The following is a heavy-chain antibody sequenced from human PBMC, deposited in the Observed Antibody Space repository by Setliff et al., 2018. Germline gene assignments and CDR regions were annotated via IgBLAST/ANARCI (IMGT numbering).Heavy chain of an antibody. CDR2: SDHSGST. V-gene: IGHV4-34*01. CDR1: GESFSNNY. J-gene: IGHJ2*01. CDR3: ARAVDSTGYFPFWYFDL. D-gene: IGHD3-22*01. Sequence: PSETLSLTCSVYGESFSNNYWSWIRQPPGEGLEWIGESDHSGSTSYNPSLKSRLTMSVDTSKNQFSLNLTSVTAADTAIYFCARAVDSTGYFPFWYFDLWGRGTLVTVSS.